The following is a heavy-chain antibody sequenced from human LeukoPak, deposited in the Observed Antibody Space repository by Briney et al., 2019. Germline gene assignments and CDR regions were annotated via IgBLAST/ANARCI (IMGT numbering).Heavy chain of an antibody. Sequence: GGSLRLSCAASGFTFSSYAMSWVRQAPGKGLEWVSVIYSGGSTYYADSVKGRFTISRDNSKNTLYLQMNSLRAEDTAVYYCARVSGSYLYYFDYWGQGTLVTVSS. V-gene: IGHV3-53*01. J-gene: IGHJ4*02. CDR3: ARVSGSYLYYFDY. CDR2: IYSGGST. CDR1: GFTFSSYA. D-gene: IGHD1-26*01.